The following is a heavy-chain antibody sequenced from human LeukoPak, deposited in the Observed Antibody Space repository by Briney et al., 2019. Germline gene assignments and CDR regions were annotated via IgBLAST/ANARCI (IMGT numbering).Heavy chain of an antibody. Sequence: GGSLRLSCAASGFTFSSYGMHWVLQAPGKGLERVAVIWYDGSNKYYADSVKGRFTISRDNSKNTLYLQMNSLRAEDTAVYYCARAWDYYDSSGPDYWGQGTLVTVSS. J-gene: IGHJ4*02. CDR3: ARAWDYYDSSGPDY. D-gene: IGHD3-22*01. CDR1: GFTFSSYG. CDR2: IWYDGSNK. V-gene: IGHV3-33*01.